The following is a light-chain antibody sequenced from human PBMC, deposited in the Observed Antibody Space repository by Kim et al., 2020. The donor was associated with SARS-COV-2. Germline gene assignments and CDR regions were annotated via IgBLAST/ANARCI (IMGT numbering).Light chain of an antibody. Sequence: PVQKITISRSGSSTNIGSDTVKWYQQLPGTAPKLHIYMNNQRPAGVPDQFSGSKSGTSASLAISGLQSKDEADYYCAAWDGSGWVFGGGTQLTVL. CDR3: AAWDGSGWV. CDR1: STNIGSDT. J-gene: IGLJ3*02. CDR2: MNN. V-gene: IGLV1-44*01.